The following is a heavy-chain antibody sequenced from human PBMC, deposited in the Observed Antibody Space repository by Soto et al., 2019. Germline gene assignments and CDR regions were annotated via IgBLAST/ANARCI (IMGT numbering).Heavy chain of an antibody. J-gene: IGHJ6*02. CDR3: ARDLWGYCGADCYPLDV. Sequence: SETLSLTCSVSGDSISSYYWSWIRQPPGKGLEWIGYMYNTGSTIYNPSLKSRVTISVDTSKNQFSLKLNSVTAADTAVYYCARDLWGYCGADCYPLDVWGQGTTVTVS. D-gene: IGHD2-21*02. V-gene: IGHV4-59*01. CDR1: GDSISSYY. CDR2: MYNTGST.